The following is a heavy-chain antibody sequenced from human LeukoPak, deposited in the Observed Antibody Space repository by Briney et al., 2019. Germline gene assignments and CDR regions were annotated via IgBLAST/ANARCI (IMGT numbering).Heavy chain of an antibody. CDR1: GFIFSSHW. CDR2: INLEGTGK. Sequence: GGSLRLSCAASGFIFSSHWMSWVRQAPGKGLEWVANINLEGTGKNYVVSVKGRFTISRDNAKNSLYLQMSSLRADDTAMYYCARSGSYFSKWGQGTLVAVSS. J-gene: IGHJ4*02. V-gene: IGHV3-7*01. CDR3: ARSGSYFSK. D-gene: IGHD1-26*01.